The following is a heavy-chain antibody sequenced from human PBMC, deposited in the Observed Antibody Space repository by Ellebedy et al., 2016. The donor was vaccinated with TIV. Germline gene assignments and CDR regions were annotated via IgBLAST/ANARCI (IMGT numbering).Heavy chain of an antibody. V-gene: IGHV4-39*07. CDR2: IYYSGST. Sequence: SETLSLTCTVSGGSISSGGYYWGWIRQPPGKGLEWIGTIYYSGSTYNNSSLKSRATVSTDTSKNQFSLRLTSVTAADTAVYFCARVETAVATVDHYYYYMDVWGKGTTVTVSS. J-gene: IGHJ6*03. D-gene: IGHD4-17*01. CDR1: GGSISSGGYY. CDR3: ARVETAVATVDHYYYYMDV.